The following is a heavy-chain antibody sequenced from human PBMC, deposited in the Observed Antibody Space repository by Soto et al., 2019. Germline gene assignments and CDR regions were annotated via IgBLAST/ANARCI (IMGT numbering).Heavy chain of an antibody. D-gene: IGHD6-13*01. CDR1: GGSISGTSFY. V-gene: IGHV4-39*01. CDR2: IYYSGST. Sequence: SETLSLTCTVSGGSISGTSFYWGWIRQPPGKGLEWIGSIYYSGSTYYNPPLKSRVTVSVDTSKNQFSLKLSSVTAADTAVYYCAKYDRAAGTHYFDCWGQGTLVTVSS. CDR3: AKYDRAAGTHYFDC. J-gene: IGHJ4*02.